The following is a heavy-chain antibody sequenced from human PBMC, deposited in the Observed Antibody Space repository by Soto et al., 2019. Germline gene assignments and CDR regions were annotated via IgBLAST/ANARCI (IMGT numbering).Heavy chain of an antibody. CDR2: IYYSGST. CDR1: GGSISSGGYY. Sequence: SETLSLTCTVSGGSISSGGYYWSWIRQHPGKGLEWIGYIYYSGSTYYNPSLKSRVTISVDTSKNQFSLKLSSVTAADRAVYSGARGGRRPPGRDVGGQGTTVPVSS. J-gene: IGHJ6*02. CDR3: ARGGRRPPGRDV. D-gene: IGHD3-16*01. V-gene: IGHV4-31*03.